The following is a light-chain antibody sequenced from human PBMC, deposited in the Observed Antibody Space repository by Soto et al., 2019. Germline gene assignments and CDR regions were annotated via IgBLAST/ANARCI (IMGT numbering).Light chain of an antibody. V-gene: IGKV3-20*01. Sequence: EIVLTQSPGTLSLSPGERATLSCRASQSVTSSYLAWYQQKAGQAPRLLIYGASSMPTGIPDRFSGSGSGTDFTLTISSLEPEDFAVYYCQQYCSSPLTFGGGTKVEIK. CDR3: QQYCSSPLT. CDR2: GAS. J-gene: IGKJ4*01. CDR1: QSVTSSY.